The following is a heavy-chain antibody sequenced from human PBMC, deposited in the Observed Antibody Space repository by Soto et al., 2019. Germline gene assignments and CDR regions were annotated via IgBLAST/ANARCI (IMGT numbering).Heavy chain of an antibody. D-gene: IGHD1-20*01. CDR2: ISYDGSNK. J-gene: IGHJ4*02. CDR3: ARARITGTGYYFDY. V-gene: IGHV3-30-3*01. Sequence: PGGSLRLSCAASGFTFSSYAMHWVRQAPGKGLEWVAVISYDGSNKYYADSVKGRFTISRDNSKNTLYLQMNSLRAEDTAVYYCARARITGTGYYFDYWGQGTLVTVS. CDR1: GFTFSSYA.